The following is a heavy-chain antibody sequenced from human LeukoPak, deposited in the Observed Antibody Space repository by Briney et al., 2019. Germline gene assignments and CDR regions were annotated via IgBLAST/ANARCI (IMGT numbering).Heavy chain of an antibody. CDR1: GGSISSYY. V-gene: IGHV4-59*01. J-gene: IGHJ4*02. CDR2: IYYSGST. Sequence: SETLSLTCTVSGGSISSYYWSWIRQPPGKGLEWVGYIYYSGSTNYNPSLKSRVTISVDTSKNQFSLRLSSVAAAGTAGYYLWSSLYYDYVWGSYRSHYFDYWGQGTLVTVSS. CDR3: WSSLYYDYVWGSYRSHYFDY. D-gene: IGHD3-16*02.